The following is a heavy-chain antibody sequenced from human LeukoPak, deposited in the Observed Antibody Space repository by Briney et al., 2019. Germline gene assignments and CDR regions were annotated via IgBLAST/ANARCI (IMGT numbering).Heavy chain of an antibody. J-gene: IGHJ4*02. Sequence: GGSLRLSCAASGFTFSTYSINWVRQAPGKGLEWISYITSSSSAIYYTDSVKGRFTVSRDNAKNSLYLQMNSLRAEDTAVYYCARDNRGYDYWGQGTLVTVSS. CDR1: GFTFSTYS. D-gene: IGHD5-12*01. CDR3: ARDNRGYDY. CDR2: ITSSSSAI. V-gene: IGHV3-48*04.